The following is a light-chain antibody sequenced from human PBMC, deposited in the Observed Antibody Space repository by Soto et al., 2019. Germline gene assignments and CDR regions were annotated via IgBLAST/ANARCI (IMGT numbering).Light chain of an antibody. J-gene: IGKJ5*01. CDR2: SAS. CDR1: QSISTW. V-gene: IGKV1-12*01. Sequence: DIQMTQSPSTLSAFVGDRVTITCRASQSISTWLAWYQQKPGKAPKLLIYSASSLQSGVPSRFSGSGFGTDFTLTISSLQPEDFATYYCQQADTFPITFGQGTRLEIK. CDR3: QQADTFPIT.